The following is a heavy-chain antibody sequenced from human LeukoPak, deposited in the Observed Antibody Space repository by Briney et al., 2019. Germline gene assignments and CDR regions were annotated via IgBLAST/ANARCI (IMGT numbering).Heavy chain of an antibody. CDR3: AGSIAVAGTIDY. J-gene: IGHJ4*02. CDR2: ISSSSSYI. Sequence: PGGSLRLSCAASGFTFSSYSMNWVRQAPGKGLEWVSSISSSSSYIYYADSVKGRFTISRDNAKNTLYLQMNSLRAEDTAVYYCAGSIAVAGTIDYWGQGTLVTVSS. CDR1: GFTFSSYS. D-gene: IGHD6-19*01. V-gene: IGHV3-21*01.